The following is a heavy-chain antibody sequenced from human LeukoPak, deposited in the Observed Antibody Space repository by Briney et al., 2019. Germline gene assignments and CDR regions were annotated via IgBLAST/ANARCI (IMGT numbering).Heavy chain of an antibody. CDR1: GFTFSSYA. V-gene: IGHV3-30*04. Sequence: GGSLRLSCAASGFTFSSYAMHWVRQAPGEGLEWVAVISYDGSNKYYADSVKGRFTISRDNSKNTLYLQMNSLRAEDTAVYYCARVGSYSYFDYWGQGTLVTVSS. D-gene: IGHD1-26*01. CDR2: ISYDGSNK. CDR3: ARVGSYSYFDY. J-gene: IGHJ4*02.